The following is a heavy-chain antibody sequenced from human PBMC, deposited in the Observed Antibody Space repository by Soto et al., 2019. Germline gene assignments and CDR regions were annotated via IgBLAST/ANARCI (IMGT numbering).Heavy chain of an antibody. CDR3: ARDKVESGGNWFDP. CDR2: INAGNGNT. CDR1: GYTFTSYA. J-gene: IGHJ5*02. Sequence: GASVKVSCKASGYTFTSYAMHWVRQAPGQRLEWMGWINAGNGNTKYSQKFQGRVTVTRDTSASTAYMELSRLRSDDTAVYYCARDKVESGGNWFDPWGQGTLVTVSS. V-gene: IGHV1-3*01.